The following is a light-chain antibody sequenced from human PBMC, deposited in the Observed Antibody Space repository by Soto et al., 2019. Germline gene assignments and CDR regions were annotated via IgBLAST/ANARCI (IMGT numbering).Light chain of an antibody. V-gene: IGLV2-8*01. Sequence: QSALTQPPSASGSLGQSVTISCTGTSDDVGGYNYVSWYQQHPGKAPKIMIYEVSKRPSGVPDRFPGSKSGNTASLTVSGLQAEDEAAYYCCSHAGDNTYVFGTGTKVTVL. J-gene: IGLJ1*01. CDR2: EVS. CDR1: SDDVGGYNY. CDR3: CSHAGDNTYV.